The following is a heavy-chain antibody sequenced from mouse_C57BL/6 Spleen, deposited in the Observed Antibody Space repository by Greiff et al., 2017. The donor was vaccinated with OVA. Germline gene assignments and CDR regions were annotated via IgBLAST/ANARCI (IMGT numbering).Heavy chain of an antibody. V-gene: IGHV1-55*01. Sequence: QVQLQQPGAELVKPGASVKLSCKASGYTFTSYWITWVKQRPGQGLEWIGGIYPGSGSTNYNEKFKSKATLTVDTSSSTAYMQLSSLTSEDSAVFYCAGHYYGSSAFAYWGQGTLVTVSA. D-gene: IGHD1-1*01. CDR3: AGHYYGSSAFAY. J-gene: IGHJ3*01. CDR2: IYPGSGST. CDR1: GYTFTSYW.